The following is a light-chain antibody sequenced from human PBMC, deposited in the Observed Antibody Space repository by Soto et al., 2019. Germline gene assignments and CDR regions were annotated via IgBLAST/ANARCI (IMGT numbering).Light chain of an antibody. CDR1: QSVSSSSY. CDR2: GAS. CDR3: RHYGSSPSYT. Sequence: EIVLTQSPGTLSLSPGERATLSCRASQSVSSSSYLAWYQQKPGQAPRLLIYGASSKATGLPDRFSGSGSATAFTLTISRLEPEDFAVYYCRHYGSSPSYTFGQGTKLEIK. J-gene: IGKJ2*01. V-gene: IGKV3-20*01.